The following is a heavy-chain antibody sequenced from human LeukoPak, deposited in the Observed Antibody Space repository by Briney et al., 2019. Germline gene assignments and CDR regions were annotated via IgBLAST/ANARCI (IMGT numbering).Heavy chain of an antibody. CDR3: ATLAMVRVYYYYYMDV. J-gene: IGHJ6*03. CDR2: IIPILGIA. Sequence: GASVKVSCKASGGTFSSYAISWVRQAPGQGLEWMGRIIPILGIANYAQKFQGRVTIAADKSTSTAYMELSSLRSEDTAVYYCATLAMVRVYYYYYMDVWGKGTTVTVSS. V-gene: IGHV1-69*04. D-gene: IGHD5-18*01. CDR1: GGTFSSYA.